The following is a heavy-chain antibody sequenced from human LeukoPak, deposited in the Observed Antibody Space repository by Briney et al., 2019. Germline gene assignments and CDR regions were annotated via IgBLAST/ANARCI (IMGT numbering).Heavy chain of an antibody. CDR3: ARVYDGKAFDI. J-gene: IGHJ3*02. CDR2: IIPIFGTA. CDR1: GGTFSSYA. V-gene: IGHV1-69*06. Sequence: SVKVSCKASGGTFSSYAISWVRQAPGQGLGWMGGIIPIFGTANYAQKFQGRVTITADKSTSTAYMELSSLRSEDTAVYYCARVYDGKAFDIWGQGTMVTVSS. D-gene: IGHD2/OR15-2a*01.